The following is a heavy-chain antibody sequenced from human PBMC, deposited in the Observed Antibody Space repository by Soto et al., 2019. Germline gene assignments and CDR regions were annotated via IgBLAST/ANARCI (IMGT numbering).Heavy chain of an antibody. V-gene: IGHV1-2*02. CDR2: INPNTGDT. CDR3: TREGGGIGKGGTGNDAFDI. J-gene: IGHJ3*02. Sequence: QVQLLQSGAEVRKPGASVRVSCEASGYTLSDYFMQWVRQAPGQGLECIVWINPNTGDTHYAQKFQGRVTMTRDTSINTAYMELNRLTSEDTAVYFCTREGGGIGKGGTGNDAFDIWGQGTKVTVSS. CDR1: GYTLSDYF. D-gene: IGHD6-13*01.